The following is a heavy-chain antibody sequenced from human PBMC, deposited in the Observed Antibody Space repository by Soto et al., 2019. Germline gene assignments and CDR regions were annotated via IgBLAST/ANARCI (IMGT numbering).Heavy chain of an antibody. D-gene: IGHD2-8*01. CDR1: GFTFSSYW. CDR2: IKQDGSEK. V-gene: IGHV3-7*01. J-gene: IGHJ4*02. Sequence: PGGSLRLSCAASGFTFSSYWMSWVRQAPGKGLEWVANIKQDGSEKYYVDSVKGRFTISRDNAKNSLYLQMNSLRAEDTAVYYCTAGKLYTYLDFDYWCQGTLLTVAS. CDR3: TAGKLYTYLDFDY.